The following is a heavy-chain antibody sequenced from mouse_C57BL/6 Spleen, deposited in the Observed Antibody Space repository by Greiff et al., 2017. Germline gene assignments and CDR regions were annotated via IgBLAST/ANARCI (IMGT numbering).Heavy chain of an antibody. CDR3: ARRDYGSSYAY. CDR1: GYTFTSYW. Sequence: VQLQQPGAELVKPGASVKMSCKASGYTFTSYWITWVKQRPGQGLEWIGDIYPGSGSTNYNEKFKSKATLTVETSSSTAYMQLSSLTSEGSALYYCARRDYGSSYAYWGQETLVTVSA. CDR2: IYPGSGST. V-gene: IGHV1-55*01. J-gene: IGHJ3*01. D-gene: IGHD1-1*01.